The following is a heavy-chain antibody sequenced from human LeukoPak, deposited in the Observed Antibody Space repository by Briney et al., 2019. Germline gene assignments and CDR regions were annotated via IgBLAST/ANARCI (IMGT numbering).Heavy chain of an antibody. CDR1: GFTVSSNS. CDR2: IYSDNT. CDR3: ARRAGAYSHPYDY. Sequence: GGSLRLSCTVSGFTVSSNSMSWVRQAPGKGLEWVSFIYSDNTHYSDSVKGRFTISRDNSKNTLYLQMSSLRAEDTAVYYCARRAGAYSHPYDYWGQGTLVTVSS. V-gene: IGHV3-53*01. D-gene: IGHD4/OR15-4a*01. J-gene: IGHJ4*02.